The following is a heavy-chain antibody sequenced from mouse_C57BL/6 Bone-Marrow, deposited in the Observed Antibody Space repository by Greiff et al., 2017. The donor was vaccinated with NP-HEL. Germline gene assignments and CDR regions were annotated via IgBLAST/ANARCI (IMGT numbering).Heavy chain of an antibody. J-gene: IGHJ4*01. CDR3: ARRDGYDWDRPLAMDY. CDR2: INSDGGST. Sequence: EVQGVESGGGLVQPGESLKLSCESNEYEFPSHDMSWVRKTPEKRLELVAAINSDGGSTYYPDTMERRFIISRDNTKKTLYLQMSSLRSEDTALYYCARRDGYDWDRPLAMDYWGQGTSVTVSS. D-gene: IGHD2-2*01. V-gene: IGHV5-2*01. CDR1: EYEFPSHD.